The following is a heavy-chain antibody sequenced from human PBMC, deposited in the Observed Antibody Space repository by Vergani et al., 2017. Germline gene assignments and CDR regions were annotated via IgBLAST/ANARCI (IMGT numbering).Heavy chain of an antibody. CDR2: IRSKAYGQAT. J-gene: IGHJ3*02. CDR3: VRDKVAMRRGSDALDI. V-gene: IGHV3-49*03. CDR1: GFTFGYSA. Sequence: EVQLVESGGDLVQPGRSLRLSCTASGFTFGYSAMDWFRQAPGQGLEWVGGIRSKAYGQATIYAASVKGRFTISRDDSKSIAYLQMNNLQTKDTAMYYFVRDKVAMRRGSDALDIWGQGRMVTVSS. D-gene: IGHD3-10*01.